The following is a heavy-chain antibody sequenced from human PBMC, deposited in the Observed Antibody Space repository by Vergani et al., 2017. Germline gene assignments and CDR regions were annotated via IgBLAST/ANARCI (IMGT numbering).Heavy chain of an antibody. D-gene: IGHD7-27*01. V-gene: IGHV3-9*01. J-gene: IGHJ3*02. CDR1: GFTFDDYD. Sequence: EVQLVESGGGVVRPGGSLRLSCAASGFTFDDYDMHWVRQAPGKGLEWVSGISWNSGTIGYADSVKGRFTISRDNDKNSLHLQMNSLRAEDTALYYCAKATEANWGYAFDIWGQGTMVTVSS. CDR3: AKATEANWGYAFDI. CDR2: ISWNSGTI.